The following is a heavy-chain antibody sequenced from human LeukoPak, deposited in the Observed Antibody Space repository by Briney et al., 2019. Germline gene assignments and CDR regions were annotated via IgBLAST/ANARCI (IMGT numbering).Heavy chain of an antibody. D-gene: IGHD3-22*01. CDR3: ARRVPDDSAPGIAFDI. Sequence: PSQTLSLTCAVSGGSISYGGYYWTWIRQHPGKGLEWIGYMHYSGDTHYNPSLKSRVTISVDTSKTHFSLKLRSVTAADTAMYYCARRVPDDSAPGIAFDIWGQGTMVTVSS. V-gene: IGHV4-31*11. CDR2: MHYSGDT. CDR1: GGSISYGGYY. J-gene: IGHJ3*02.